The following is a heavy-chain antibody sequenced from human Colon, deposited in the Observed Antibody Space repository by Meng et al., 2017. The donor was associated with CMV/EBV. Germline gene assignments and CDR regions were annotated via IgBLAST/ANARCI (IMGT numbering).Heavy chain of an antibody. Sequence: SGFTFNNYDMHWVRRAPGRGLEWVAVISYDGSRTSSADSVKGRFTISRDNSKNSLYLQMNSLISEDTTFYYCAKDRVGGGATTFDSWGQGTLVTVSS. CDR1: GFTFNNYD. V-gene: IGHV3-30*18. D-gene: IGHD3-16*01. CDR2: ISYDGSRT. J-gene: IGHJ4*02. CDR3: AKDRVGGGATTFDS.